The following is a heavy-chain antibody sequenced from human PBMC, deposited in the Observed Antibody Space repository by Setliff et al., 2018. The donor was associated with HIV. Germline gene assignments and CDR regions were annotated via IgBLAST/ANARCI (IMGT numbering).Heavy chain of an antibody. V-gene: IGHV1-2*06. CDR3: VLPGYYESSGYAVDH. CDR2: INPNRGGT. J-gene: IGHJ4*02. CDR1: GYTFSAYH. D-gene: IGHD3-22*01. Sequence: ASVKVSCKASGYTFSAYHMDWVRQAPGQGLEWMGRINPNRGGTNFAQTFQGRVTLTRDTSISTAHMELTRLTADDTAVYYCVLPGYYESSGYAVDHWGQGTLVTVSS.